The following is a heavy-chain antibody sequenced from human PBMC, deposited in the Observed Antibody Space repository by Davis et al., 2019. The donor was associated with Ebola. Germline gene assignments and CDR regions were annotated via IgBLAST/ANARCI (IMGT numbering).Heavy chain of an antibody. CDR3: ARDRVGTVTTSYGMDV. J-gene: IGHJ6*02. D-gene: IGHD4-17*01. V-gene: IGHV4-34*01. Sequence: SETLSLTCAVYGGSFSGYYWSWIRQPPGKGLEWIGEINHSGSTYYNPSLKSRVTISVDRSKNQFSLKLSSVTAADTAVYYCARDRVGTVTTSYGMDVWGQGTTVTVSS. CDR2: INHSGST. CDR1: GGSFSGYY.